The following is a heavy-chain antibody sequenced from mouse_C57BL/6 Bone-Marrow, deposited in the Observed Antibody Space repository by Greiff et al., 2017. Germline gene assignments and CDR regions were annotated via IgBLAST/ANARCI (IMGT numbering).Heavy chain of an antibody. J-gene: IGHJ3*01. Sequence: QVQLKQPGAELVKPGASVKLSCEASGYTFTSYWMQWVNQRPGQGLEWIGEIDPSDSYTNYNQKLKGKATLTVDTSSSTAYMQLSSLTSEDSAVSYCARENSSGYAWFDYWGQGTLVTVSA. CDR1: GYTFTSYW. V-gene: IGHV1-50*01. CDR3: ARENSSGYAWFDY. D-gene: IGHD3-2*02. CDR2: IDPSDSYT.